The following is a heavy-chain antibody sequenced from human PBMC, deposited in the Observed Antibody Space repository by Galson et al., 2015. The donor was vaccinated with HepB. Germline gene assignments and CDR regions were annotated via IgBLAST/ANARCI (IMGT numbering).Heavy chain of an antibody. D-gene: IGHD5-12*01. Sequence: SVKVSCKASGGTFRRYTINWVRQAPGQGLQWMGGIIPIFGPANSAQKFQGRVAITADESTGTAYMDLRSLSSDDTAVYYCARGRGSSGYDQGAASYYYAMTVWGQGTTVTVSS. CDR2: IIPIFGPA. CDR1: GGTFRRYT. V-gene: IGHV1-69*13. J-gene: IGHJ6*02. CDR3: ARGRGSSGYDQGAASYYYAMTV.